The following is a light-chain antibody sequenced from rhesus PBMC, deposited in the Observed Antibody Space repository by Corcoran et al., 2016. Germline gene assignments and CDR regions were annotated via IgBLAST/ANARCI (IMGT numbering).Light chain of an antibody. CDR3: LQYSSSPLT. Sequence: DIQMTQSPSSLSASVGDTVTITCRASPSINSWLDWYQQKPGKAPKLLIYKASSLPRGVPSRFRGSGSGTDFTLTISSLQPEDFETYDGLQYSSSPLTFGGGTKVEIK. CDR2: KAS. V-gene: IGKV1-22*01. J-gene: IGKJ4*01. CDR1: PSINSW.